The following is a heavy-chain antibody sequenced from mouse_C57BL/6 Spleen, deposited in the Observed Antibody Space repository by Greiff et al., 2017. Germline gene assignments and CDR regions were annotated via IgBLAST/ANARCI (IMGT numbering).Heavy chain of an antibody. Sequence: EVKLVESGGGLVKPGGSLKLSRAASGFTFSDYGMHWVRQAPEKGLEWVAYISSGSSTIYYADTVKGRFTISRDNAKNTLFLQMTSLRSEDTAMYYCARQARLPCDYWGQGTTLTVSS. V-gene: IGHV5-17*01. D-gene: IGHD2-2*01. CDR3: ARQARLPCDY. CDR1: GFTFSDYG. J-gene: IGHJ2*01. CDR2: ISSGSSTI.